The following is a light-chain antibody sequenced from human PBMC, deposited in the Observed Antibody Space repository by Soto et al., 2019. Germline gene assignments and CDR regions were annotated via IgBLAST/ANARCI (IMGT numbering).Light chain of an antibody. V-gene: IGKV3-15*01. CDR1: QSVSSN. CDR2: GAS. J-gene: IGKJ1*01. CDR3: QQYNNWPRT. Sequence: IEMTLSPAALSVSTGERATLYCRASQSVSSNLAWYQQKPGQAPRLLIYGASTRATGIPARFSGSGSGTEFTLTISSLQSEDFAVYYCQQYNNWPRTFGQVTKVAIK.